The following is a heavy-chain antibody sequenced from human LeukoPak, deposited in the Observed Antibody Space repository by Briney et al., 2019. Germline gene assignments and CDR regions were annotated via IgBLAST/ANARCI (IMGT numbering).Heavy chain of an antibody. D-gene: IGHD3/OR15-3a*01. V-gene: IGHV3-21*01. CDR2: ISKSSSHI. CDR3: AGVPSFWTGYYVDY. J-gene: IGHJ4*01. Sequence: EGSLRLSCSASGFSFSDYAMNWVRQAPGKGLEWVSPISKSSSHIFYADSVKGRFTVSRDNAKNSLYLQMNSLRAEDTAVYYCAGVPSFWTGYYVDYWGNGTLVIVSS. CDR1: GFSFSDYA.